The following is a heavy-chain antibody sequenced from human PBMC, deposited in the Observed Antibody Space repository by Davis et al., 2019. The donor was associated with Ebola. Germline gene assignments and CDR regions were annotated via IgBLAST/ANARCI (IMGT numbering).Heavy chain of an antibody. V-gene: IGHV4-39*01. CDR1: GDSISSNYAY. CDR2: IIFRGTT. Sequence: MPSETLSLTCSVPGDSISSNYAYWGWIRQPPGKGLEWIGNIIFRGTTYYSPSLKSRTTISVDTSKNQFSLQLTSVTAADTAIYYCARRPTVNWFDPWGQGTLVTVSS. J-gene: IGHJ5*02. CDR3: ARRPTVNWFDP. D-gene: IGHD4-17*01.